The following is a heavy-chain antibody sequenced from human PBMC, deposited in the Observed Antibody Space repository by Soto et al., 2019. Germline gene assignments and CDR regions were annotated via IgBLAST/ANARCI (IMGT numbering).Heavy chain of an antibody. J-gene: IGHJ5*02. CDR1: GGTFSSYA. CDR2: IIPIFGTA. V-gene: IGHV1-69*01. D-gene: IGHD2-2*01. CDR3: AIPDIVVVPAATHNWFDP. Sequence: QVQLVQSGAEVKKPGSSVKVSCKASGGTFSSYAISWVRQATGQGLEWMGGIIPIFGTANYAQKFQGRVTITADESTSTAYMELSSLRSEDTAVYYCAIPDIVVVPAATHNWFDPWGQGTLVTVSS.